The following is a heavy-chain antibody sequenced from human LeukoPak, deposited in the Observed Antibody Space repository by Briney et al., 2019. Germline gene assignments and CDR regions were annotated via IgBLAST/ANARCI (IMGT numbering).Heavy chain of an antibody. J-gene: IGHJ3*02. CDR2: IYYSGST. Sequence: SETLSLTCTVSGGSISSSSYYWGWIRQPPGKGLEWIGSIYYSGSTYYNPSLKSRVTISVDTSKNQFSLKLSSVTAADTAVYYCARRYSSSSVRAFDIWGQGTVVTVSS. CDR3: ARRYSSSSVRAFDI. CDR1: GGSISSSSYY. V-gene: IGHV4-39*01. D-gene: IGHD6-6*01.